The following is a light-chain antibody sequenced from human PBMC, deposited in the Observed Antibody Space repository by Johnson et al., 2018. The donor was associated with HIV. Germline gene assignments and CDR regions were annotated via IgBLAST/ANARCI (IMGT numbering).Light chain of an antibody. CDR2: END. Sequence: QAVLTQPPSVSAAPGQRVTISCSGRGSNIGSHYVSWYQQLPGTAPKLLIFENDKRPSGIPDRFSGSKSGTSATLGITGLQAGDEADDYCGTWDNSLSIVYVFGTGTKVTVL. CDR1: GSNIGSHY. J-gene: IGLJ1*01. CDR3: GTWDNSLSIVYV. V-gene: IGLV1-51*02.